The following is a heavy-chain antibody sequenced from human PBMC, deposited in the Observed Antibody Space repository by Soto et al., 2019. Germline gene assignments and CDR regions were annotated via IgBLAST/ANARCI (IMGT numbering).Heavy chain of an antibody. D-gene: IGHD5-12*01. Sequence: ASVKVSCKASGYTFTSYAMHWVRQAPGQRLEWMGWINAGNGNTKYSQKFQGRVTITRDTSASTAYMELSSLRSEDTAVYYCARVSDDSGYDSYWFDPWGQGTLVTVSS. CDR1: GYTFTSYA. J-gene: IGHJ5*02. CDR2: INAGNGNT. CDR3: ARVSDDSGYDSYWFDP. V-gene: IGHV1-3*01.